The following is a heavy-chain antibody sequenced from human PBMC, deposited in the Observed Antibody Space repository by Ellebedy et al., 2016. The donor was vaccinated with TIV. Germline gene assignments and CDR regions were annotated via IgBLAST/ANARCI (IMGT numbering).Heavy chain of an antibody. Sequence: GESLKISCATSGFNFRSYSMNWVRQAPGKGLEWISYISSSSTNIYYADSVKGRFTISRDEATNSLFLQMNSLRDEDTAVYYCARESELDSRGYWSPDIFHHWGQGTLVTVSS. D-gene: IGHD3-22*01. CDR1: GFNFRSYS. CDR2: ISSSSTNI. CDR3: ARESELDSRGYWSPDIFHH. V-gene: IGHV3-48*02. J-gene: IGHJ4*02.